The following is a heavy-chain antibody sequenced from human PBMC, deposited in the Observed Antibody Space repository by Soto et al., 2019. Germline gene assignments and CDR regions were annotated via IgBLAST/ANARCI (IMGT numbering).Heavy chain of an antibody. CDR2: ISSSGSTI. D-gene: IGHD3-10*01. Sequence: GGSLRLSCAASGFTFSSYEMNWFRQAPGKGLEWVSYISSSGSTIYYADSVKGRFTISRDSAKNSLYLQMNSLRAEDTAVYYCARVLLWSQTFDPWGQGTLVTVSS. CDR1: GFTFSSYE. V-gene: IGHV3-48*03. J-gene: IGHJ5*02. CDR3: ARVLLWSQTFDP.